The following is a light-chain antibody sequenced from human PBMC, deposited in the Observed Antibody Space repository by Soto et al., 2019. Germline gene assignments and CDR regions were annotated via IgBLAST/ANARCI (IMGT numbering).Light chain of an antibody. CDR2: KAF. Sequence: DIQMTQSPSTLSGSEGDRVTITCRASQTISSWLAWYQQKPGKAPKLLIYKAFTLKSGVPSRFSGSGSGTEFTLTISSLQPDDFATYYCQHYNSYSEAFGQGTKVELK. V-gene: IGKV1-5*03. CDR3: QHYNSYSEA. CDR1: QTISSW. J-gene: IGKJ1*01.